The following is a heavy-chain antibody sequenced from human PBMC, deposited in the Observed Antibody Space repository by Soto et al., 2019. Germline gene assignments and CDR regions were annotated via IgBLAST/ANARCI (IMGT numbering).Heavy chain of an antibody. CDR1: GGTFSSYA. CDR3: ARDSITRPAFDP. V-gene: IGHV1-69*12. J-gene: IGHJ5*02. CDR2: IIPIFGTA. D-gene: IGHD3-10*01. Sequence: QVQLVQSGAEVKKPGSSVKVSCKASGGTFSSYAISWVRQAPGQGLEWMGGIIPIFGTANYAQKFQGRVXIXAVXSTSTAYRELSSLRSEDTAVYYCARDSITRPAFDPWGQGTLVTVSS.